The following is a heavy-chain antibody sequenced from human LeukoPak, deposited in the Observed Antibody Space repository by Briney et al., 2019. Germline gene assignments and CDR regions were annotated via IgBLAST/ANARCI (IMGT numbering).Heavy chain of an antibody. Sequence: SETLSLTCAVYGGSFSGYYWSWIRQPPGKGLEWIGEINHGGSTNYNPSLKSRVTISVDTSKNQFSLKLSSVTAADTAVYYCARGAVAGAEYFQHWGQGTLVTVSS. D-gene: IGHD6-19*01. CDR1: GGSFSGYY. V-gene: IGHV4-34*01. J-gene: IGHJ1*01. CDR3: ARGAVAGAEYFQH. CDR2: INHGGST.